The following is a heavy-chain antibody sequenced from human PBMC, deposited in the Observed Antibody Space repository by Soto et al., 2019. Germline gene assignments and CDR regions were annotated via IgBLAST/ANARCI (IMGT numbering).Heavy chain of an antibody. CDR2: ISWNSGSI. CDR3: AKGAGGLVVAATANTFDY. Sequence: VQLVESGGGLVQPGRSLRLSCAASGFTFDDYAMHWVRQAPGKGLEWVSGISWNSGSIGYADSVKGRFTISRDNAKNSLYLQMNSLRAEDTALYYCAKGAGGLVVAATANTFDYWGQGTLVTVSS. J-gene: IGHJ4*02. V-gene: IGHV3-9*01. D-gene: IGHD2-15*01. CDR1: GFTFDDYA.